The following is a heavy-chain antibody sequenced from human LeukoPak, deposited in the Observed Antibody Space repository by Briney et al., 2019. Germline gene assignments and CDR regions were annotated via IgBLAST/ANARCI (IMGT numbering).Heavy chain of an antibody. CDR2: IKQDGSEK. V-gene: IGHV3-7*03. J-gene: IGHJ4*02. Sequence: GGSLRLSCTASGFTFSNYWMSWVRQAPGKGPEWVANIKQDGSEKYSLDSLKGRFTISRDNAKRSLYLQMNSLRAEDTAVYFCAKRGVVIRVILVGFHKEAYYFESWGQGALVTVSS. D-gene: IGHD3/OR15-3a*01. CDR3: AKRGVVIRVILVGFHKEAYYFES. CDR1: GFTFSNYW.